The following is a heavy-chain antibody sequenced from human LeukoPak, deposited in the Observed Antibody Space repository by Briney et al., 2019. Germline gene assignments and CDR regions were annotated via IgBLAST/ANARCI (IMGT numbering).Heavy chain of an antibody. D-gene: IGHD2-2*01. Sequence: SETLSLTCTVSGGSISGYFWSWIRQSPGMGLEWIGYIYYSGSTTYNPSLKSRVTISVDTSKNQFFLKLDSVTAADTAVYYCARHDCSSTSCLYYYYYYMDVWGKGTTVTVSS. CDR1: GGSISGYF. CDR2: IYYSGST. CDR3: ARHDCSSTSCLYYYYYYMDV. V-gene: IGHV4-59*08. J-gene: IGHJ6*03.